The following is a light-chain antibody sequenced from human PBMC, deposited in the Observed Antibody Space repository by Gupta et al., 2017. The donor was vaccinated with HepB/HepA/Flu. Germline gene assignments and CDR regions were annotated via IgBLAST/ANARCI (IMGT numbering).Light chain of an antibody. CDR3: HQYGASPWT. V-gene: IGKV3-20*01. Sequence: EIVLTQSPGTLSFSPGERATLSCRTSQIVSSSYLAWYQQKPGQAPRLLIYGASTRATGIPHRFSGRGSVTDFTLTISRLEPEDFAVYSCHQYGASPWTFGQGTRVEI. CDR1: QIVSSSY. J-gene: IGKJ1*01. CDR2: GAS.